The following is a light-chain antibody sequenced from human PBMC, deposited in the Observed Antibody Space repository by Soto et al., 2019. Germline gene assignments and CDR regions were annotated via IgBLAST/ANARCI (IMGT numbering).Light chain of an antibody. CDR3: QQYNNWSPQT. Sequence: EIVMTQSPATLSVSPGDTATLSCRASQSLSTNLAWYQQKPAQPPRLLIYGGSTSAPGIPASFSGSGSGTEFTLTITSLQSEDFAVYYYQQYNNWSPQTFGQGTKVDLK. J-gene: IGKJ1*01. CDR1: QSLSTN. V-gene: IGKV3-15*01. CDR2: GGS.